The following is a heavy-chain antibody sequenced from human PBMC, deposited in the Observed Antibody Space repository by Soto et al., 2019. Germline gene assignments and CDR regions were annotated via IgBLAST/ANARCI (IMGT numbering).Heavy chain of an antibody. D-gene: IGHD2-15*01. J-gene: IGHJ6*02. V-gene: IGHV3-21*01. Sequence: AGGSLRLSCAASGFTFSSYSMNWVRQAPGKGLEWVSSISSSSSYIYYADSVKGRFTISRDNAKNSLYLQMNSLRAEDTAVYYCASEYCSGGSCYYYGMDVWGQGTTVTVSS. CDR3: ASEYCSGGSCYYYGMDV. CDR2: ISSSSSYI. CDR1: GFTFSSYS.